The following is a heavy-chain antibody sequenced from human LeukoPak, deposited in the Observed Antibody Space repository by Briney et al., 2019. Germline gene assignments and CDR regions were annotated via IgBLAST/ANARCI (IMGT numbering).Heavy chain of an antibody. CDR2: IYHSGST. CDR3: ASTIYYGSGSRTYYFDY. J-gene: IGHJ4*02. D-gene: IGHD3-10*01. Sequence: SETLSLTCTVSGGSISTSNYYWGWIRQPPGKGLEWIGEIYHSGSTNYNPSLKSRVTISVDKSKNQFSLKLSSVTAADTAVYYCASTIYYGSGSRTYYFDYWGQGTLVTVSS. V-gene: IGHV4-39*07. CDR1: GGSISTSNYY.